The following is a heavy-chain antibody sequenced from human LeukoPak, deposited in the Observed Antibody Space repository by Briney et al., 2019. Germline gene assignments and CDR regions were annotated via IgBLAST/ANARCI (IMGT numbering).Heavy chain of an antibody. CDR3: ARPDIMATRTDWYFDL. Sequence: PGGSLRLSCAASGFTFSSDEMNWVRQAPGKGLEWVAYISSSGSDIYYADSVKGRFTISRDNSKNTLYLQMNSLRAEDTAVYYCARPDIMATRTDWYFDLWGLGTLVTVSS. D-gene: IGHD5-12*01. V-gene: IGHV3-48*03. CDR2: ISSSGSDI. J-gene: IGHJ2*01. CDR1: GFTFSSDE.